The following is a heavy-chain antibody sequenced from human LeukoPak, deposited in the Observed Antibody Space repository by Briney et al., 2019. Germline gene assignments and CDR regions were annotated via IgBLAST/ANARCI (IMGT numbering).Heavy chain of an antibody. CDR3: ARVPVEVHYDYVWGSYLGAFDV. CDR2: IYYSGST. D-gene: IGHD3-16*02. Sequence: SETLSLTCTVSGDSISSSSYFWGWVRQPPGVGLEWIGTIYYSGSTYYNPSLKSRLTISVDTSKNQFSLKLSSVTAADTAVYYCARVPVEVHYDYVWGSYLGAFDVWGQGTMVTVSS. V-gene: IGHV4-39*07. J-gene: IGHJ3*01. CDR1: GDSISSSSYF.